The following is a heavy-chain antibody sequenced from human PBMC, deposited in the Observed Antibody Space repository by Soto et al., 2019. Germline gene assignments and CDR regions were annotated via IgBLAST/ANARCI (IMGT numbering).Heavy chain of an antibody. V-gene: IGHV4-30-2*03. Sequence: PSETLSLTCAVSGGSISSGGYSWSWIRQPPGKGLEWIGYIYHSGSTYYNPSLKSRVTISVDTSKNQFSLKLSSVTAADTAVYYCARHVRDRVNYYDSSGYDSYYYYGMDVWGQGTTVTVSS. CDR3: ARHVRDRVNYYDSSGYDSYYYYGMDV. CDR2: IYHSGST. J-gene: IGHJ6*02. CDR1: GGSISSGGYS. D-gene: IGHD3-22*01.